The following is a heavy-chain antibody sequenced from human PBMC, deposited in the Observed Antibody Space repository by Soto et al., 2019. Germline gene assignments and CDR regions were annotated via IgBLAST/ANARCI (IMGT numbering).Heavy chain of an antibody. Sequence: GGSLRLSCAASGFTFSTHAMSWVRQAPGKGLEWVSSISSGGTTTFYAASVEGRFTISRDKSKNTLYLQMNSLRADDTAVYYWAKEGGSIAGSFGRKFDSWGQGNPVTVSS. CDR1: GFTFSTHA. V-gene: IGHV3-23*01. J-gene: IGHJ4*02. CDR3: AKEGGSIAGSFGRKFDS. CDR2: ISSGGTTT. D-gene: IGHD3-16*01.